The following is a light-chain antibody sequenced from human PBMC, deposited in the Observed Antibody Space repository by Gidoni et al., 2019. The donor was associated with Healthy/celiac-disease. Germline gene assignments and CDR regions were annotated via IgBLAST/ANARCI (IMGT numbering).Light chain of an antibody. J-gene: IGKJ1*01. Sequence: EIVMTQSPATLSVSPGERATLSCRASQRVSSNLAWYQQKPGQAPRLLIYGASTRATGIPARFSGSGSGTEFTLTISSLQSEDFAVYYCQQGKTFXXXTKVEIK. CDR2: GAS. V-gene: IGKV3-15*01. CDR1: QRVSSN. CDR3: QQGKT.